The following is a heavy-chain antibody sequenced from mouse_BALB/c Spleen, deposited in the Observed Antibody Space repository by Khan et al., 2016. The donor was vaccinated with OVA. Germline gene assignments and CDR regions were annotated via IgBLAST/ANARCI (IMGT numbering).Heavy chain of an antibody. CDR3: ARTRYGSSYDYAMDY. CDR2: INTYTGEP. CDR1: GYIFTNYG. D-gene: IGHD1-1*01. Sequence: QIQLVQSGPELKKPGETVKISCKASGYIFTNYGMTWVKQAPGKGLKWMGWINTYTGEPTYADDFKGRFAFSLETSATTAHLHINNLKTEDTATYFCARTRYGSSYDYAMDYWGQGTSVTVSS. J-gene: IGHJ4*01. V-gene: IGHV9-3-1*01.